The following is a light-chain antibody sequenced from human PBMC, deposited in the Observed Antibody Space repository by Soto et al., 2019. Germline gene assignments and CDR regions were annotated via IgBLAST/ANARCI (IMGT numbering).Light chain of an antibody. J-gene: IGKJ1*01. CDR1: QGIRTE. CDR3: LQDYNSPRT. CDR2: AAS. V-gene: IGKV1-6*02. Sequence: AIQMTQSPSSLSASVGDRVTITCRASQGIRTELGWYQQRPGEAPKLLIYAASTLQSGVPSRFSGSGSGTDFTLTIRSLQPEDFATYYCLQDYNSPRTFGQGTKVEIK.